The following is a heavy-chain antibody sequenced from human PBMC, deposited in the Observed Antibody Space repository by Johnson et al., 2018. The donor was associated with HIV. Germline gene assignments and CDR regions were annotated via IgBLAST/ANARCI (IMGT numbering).Heavy chain of an antibody. V-gene: IGHV3-33*01. CDR2: IWYDGSNK. J-gene: IGHJ3*02. CDR3: ARDLSMIVVANAFDI. CDR1: GFSFSSYG. Sequence: QVQLVESGGGVVQPGRSLRLSCAASGFSFSSYGMHWVRQAPGKGLEWVANIWYDGSNKYYADSVKGRFTISRDNSKSTLYLQMNSLRAEDTAVYYCARDLSMIVVANAFDIWGQGTMVTVSS. D-gene: IGHD3-22*01.